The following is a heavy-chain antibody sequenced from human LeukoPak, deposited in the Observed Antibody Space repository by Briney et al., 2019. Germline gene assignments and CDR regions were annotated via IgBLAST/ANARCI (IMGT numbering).Heavy chain of an antibody. J-gene: IGHJ3*02. Sequence: PSETLSLTCTVSGGSISSGDYYWSWIRQPPGKGLEWIGYIYYSGSTYYNPSLKSRVTISVDTSKNQFSLKLSSVTAADTAVYYCARDPAPTPEYQLPPDLNDAFDIWGQGTMVTVSS. CDR3: ARDPAPTPEYQLPPDLNDAFDI. V-gene: IGHV4-30-4*08. CDR2: IYYSGST. D-gene: IGHD2-2*01. CDR1: GGSISSGDYY.